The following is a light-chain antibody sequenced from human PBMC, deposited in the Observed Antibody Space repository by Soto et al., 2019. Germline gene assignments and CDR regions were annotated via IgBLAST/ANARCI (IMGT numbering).Light chain of an antibody. J-gene: IGKJ4*01. CDR3: QQYHNWPPLT. CDR2: GAS. V-gene: IGKV3-15*01. Sequence: EIVMTQSPATLSVSPGERATLSCRASQSVSSNLAWYQQKPGQAPRLLIYGASTRATGIPARFSGSGSGTECTLTISCLQSEDFAAYYCQQYHNWPPLTFGGGTKVEL. CDR1: QSVSSN.